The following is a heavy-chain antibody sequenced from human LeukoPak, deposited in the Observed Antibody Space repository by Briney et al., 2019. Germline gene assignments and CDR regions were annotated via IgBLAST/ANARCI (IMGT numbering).Heavy chain of an antibody. CDR3: ARGYWRLDP. D-gene: IGHD2-15*01. J-gene: IGHJ5*02. CDR1: GFTFADYG. CDR2: IYWLGTT. Sequence: PGGSLRLSCVASGFTFADYGMSWVRQAPGKGLEWVAGIYWLGTTYADSAKGRFTISRDDAKNSLYLQMHSLRAEDTALYYCARGYWRLDPWGPGTLVTVSS. V-gene: IGHV3-20*04.